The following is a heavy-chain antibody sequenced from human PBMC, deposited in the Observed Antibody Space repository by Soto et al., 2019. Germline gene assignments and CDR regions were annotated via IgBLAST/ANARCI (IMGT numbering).Heavy chain of an antibody. CDR2: FYHSEST. CDR3: ARHGGACSGGTCYSEYDS. CDR1: GGSINSGDYY. Sequence: SETLSLTCTVSGGSINSGDYYWSWIRQPPGKGLEWIGYFYHSESTSYNPSLKSRVTMSPDTSKNQFSLKLRSVTVADTAVYYFARHGGACSGGTCYSEYDSWGRGTLVTVSS. J-gene: IGHJ4*02. V-gene: IGHV4-30-4*02. D-gene: IGHD2-15*01.